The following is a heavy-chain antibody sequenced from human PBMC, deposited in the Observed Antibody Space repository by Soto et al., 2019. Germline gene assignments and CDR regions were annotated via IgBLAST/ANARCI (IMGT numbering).Heavy chain of an antibody. Sequence: EVQLEESGGGSVQLGESLRVSCVASGFTFRNQWMHWVRQVPGKGLVGVCRINGDGTRASYVDFVKGRFTISRDNAQNLRFLQLNSLRVDDTGVYHCARGGAAGRGDAIDIWGPGTTVAVSS. D-gene: IGHD3-10*01. CDR2: INGDGTRA. CDR3: ARGGAAGRGDAIDI. V-gene: IGHV3-74*01. CDR1: GFTFRNQW. J-gene: IGHJ3*02.